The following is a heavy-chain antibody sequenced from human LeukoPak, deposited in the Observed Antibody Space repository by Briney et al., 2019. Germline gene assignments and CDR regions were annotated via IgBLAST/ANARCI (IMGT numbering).Heavy chain of an antibody. Sequence: SETLSLTCTVSGGSISSSRHYWGWIRQPPGKGLEWIGTIYYRGSTSSKPSLKSRVTISVDKSKNQFSLKLSSVTAADTAVYYCARVPFVAGTLGAFDYWGQGTLVTVSS. J-gene: IGHJ4*02. D-gene: IGHD6-19*01. V-gene: IGHV4-39*07. CDR2: IYYRGST. CDR1: GGSISSSRHY. CDR3: ARVPFVAGTLGAFDY.